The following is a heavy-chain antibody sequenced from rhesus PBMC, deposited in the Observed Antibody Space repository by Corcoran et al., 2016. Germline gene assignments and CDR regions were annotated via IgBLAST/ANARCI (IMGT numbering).Heavy chain of an antibody. Sequence: EVQLVESGGGLAKPGGSLRLSCAVSGFTFSDYYMDWVRQAPGKGLEWVSRIRDGGSSTWYADSVKGRFTISRENAKNTLYLQMNSLRAEDTSVYYCARDAWYSSGSIDSWGQGVLVTVSS. CDR2: IRDGGSST. CDR1: GFTFSDYY. CDR3: ARDAWYSSGSIDS. D-gene: IGHD6-31*01. V-gene: IGHV3-178*01. J-gene: IGHJ4*01.